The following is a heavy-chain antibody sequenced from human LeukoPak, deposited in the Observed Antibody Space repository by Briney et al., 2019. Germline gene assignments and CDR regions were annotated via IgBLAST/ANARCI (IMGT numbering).Heavy chain of an antibody. D-gene: IGHD6-6*01. CDR2: ISSDGSST. J-gene: IGHJ6*02. CDR1: GFTFSNYW. CDR3: AREVVVAARRYYYYGMDV. Sequence: GGSLRLSCADSGFTFSNYWMHWVRQAPGKGLVWVSRISSDGSSTNYADSVKGRFTISRDNAKNTLFLQMNSLRAEDTAVYYCAREVVVAARRYYYYGMDVWGQGTTVTVSS. V-gene: IGHV3-74*01.